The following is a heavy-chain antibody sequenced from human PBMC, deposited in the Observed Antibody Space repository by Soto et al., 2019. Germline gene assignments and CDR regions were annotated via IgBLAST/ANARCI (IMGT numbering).Heavy chain of an antibody. V-gene: IGHV3-74*01. CDR3: ARGGLSNSGTYSKDS. CDR2: IKTDGSST. J-gene: IGHJ4*02. D-gene: IGHD3-10*01. Sequence: EVQLVESGGGLVQPGGSLRLSCAASGFTFSSYWMHWVRQGPGKGLVWVSRIKTDGSSTNYADSVKGRFTISRDNAKNTLYLQMNSRRAEDTAVYYCARGGLSNSGTYSKDSWGQGTLVTVSS. CDR1: GFTFSSYW.